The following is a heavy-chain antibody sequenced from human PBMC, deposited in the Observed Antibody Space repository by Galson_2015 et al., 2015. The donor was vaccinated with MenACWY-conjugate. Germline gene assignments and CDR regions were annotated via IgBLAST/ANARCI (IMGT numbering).Heavy chain of an antibody. CDR3: ARHPPGGRGMDV. D-gene: IGHD1-26*01. J-gene: IGHJ6*02. CDR2: IDPVNSNN. Sequence: SGAEVKKPGESLKISCKGSGYSFTNYWIAWVRQMPGKGLEWVGLIDPVNSNNRYSPSFQGRVTISADNSITTAYLQWNSLQASDTAMYYCARHPPGGRGMDVWGQGTTVTVSS. V-gene: IGHV5-51*01. CDR1: GYSFTNYW.